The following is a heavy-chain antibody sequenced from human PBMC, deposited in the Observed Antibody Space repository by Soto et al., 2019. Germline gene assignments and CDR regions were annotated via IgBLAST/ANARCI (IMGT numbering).Heavy chain of an antibody. CDR3: ARGGASSKWLDP. V-gene: IGHV4-4*07. CDR1: GGSIRNYY. Sequence: PSDTLSLTCTVSGGSIRNYYWSWIRQPAGKGLEWLGRIHDSGSSAYNPSLKSRVTMSTDTSKNQFSLNLNSVTAADTAVYYCARGGASSKWLDPWGQGILVTVSS. J-gene: IGHJ5*02. CDR2: IHDSGSS. D-gene: IGHD6-13*01.